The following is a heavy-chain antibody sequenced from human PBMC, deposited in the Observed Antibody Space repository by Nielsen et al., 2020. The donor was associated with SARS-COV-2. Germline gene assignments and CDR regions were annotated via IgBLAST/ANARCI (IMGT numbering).Heavy chain of an antibody. V-gene: IGHV3-23*01. CDR2: ISGSGGST. CDR3: ATTGGYSSSWHFDY. Sequence: GGSLRLSCAASGFTFSSYAMNWVRQAPGKGLEWVSAISGSGGSTHYADSVKGRFTISRDNSKSTLYLQMNSLRAEDTAVYYCATTGGYSSSWHFDYWGQGTLVTVSS. CDR1: GFTFSSYA. J-gene: IGHJ4*02. D-gene: IGHD6-13*01.